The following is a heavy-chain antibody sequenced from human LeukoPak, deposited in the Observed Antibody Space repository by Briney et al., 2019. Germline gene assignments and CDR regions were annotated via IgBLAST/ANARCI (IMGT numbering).Heavy chain of an antibody. D-gene: IGHD1-1*01. CDR3: ARDPRTVRI. CDR1: GFTFSASY. V-gene: IGHV3-11*06. J-gene: IGHJ4*02. CDR2: ISGDSGDT. Sequence: PGGSLRLSCAASGFTFSASYMTWVRQAPGKGLEWLSYISGDSGDTNYADSVKGRFTISRDNAKNSLYLQMNGLRVEDTAVYFCARDPRTVRIWGQGTLVTVSS.